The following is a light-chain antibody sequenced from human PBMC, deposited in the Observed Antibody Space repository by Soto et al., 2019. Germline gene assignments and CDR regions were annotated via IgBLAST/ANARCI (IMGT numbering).Light chain of an antibody. Sequence: QSVLTQPPSASGTPGQRVTISCSGSSSNIGSNYVYWYQQLPGTVPKLLIYMNNQRPSGVPDRFSGSKSGTSASLAISGIRSEDEADYYCAACDDSLSGWVFGGGTKLTV. J-gene: IGLJ3*02. CDR3: AACDDSLSGWV. V-gene: IGLV1-47*01. CDR2: MNN. CDR1: SSNIGSNY.